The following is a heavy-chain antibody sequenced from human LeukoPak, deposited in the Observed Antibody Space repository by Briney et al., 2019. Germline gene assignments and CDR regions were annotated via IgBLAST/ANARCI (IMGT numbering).Heavy chain of an antibody. CDR2: ISNDGKDK. Sequence: SXAASGFTFSIXPMHWVRQAPGXXLEXVAVISNDGKDKHHADSVKGRFTISRDNAKNSLFLQMNSLRAEDTAIYYCARENSGIAATDIIDYWGQGTLVTVSS. CDR3: ARENSGIAATDIIDY. V-gene: IGHV3-30*07. CDR1: GFTFSIXP. J-gene: IGHJ4*02. D-gene: IGHD6-13*01.